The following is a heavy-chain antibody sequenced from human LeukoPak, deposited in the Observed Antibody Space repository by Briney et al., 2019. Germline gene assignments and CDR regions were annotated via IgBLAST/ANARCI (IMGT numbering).Heavy chain of an antibody. Sequence: TGGSLRLSCAASGFTFSSYSMNWVRQAPGKGLEWVSSISSSSSYIYYADSVKGRFTISRDNAKNSLYLQMNSLRAEDTAVYYCARLVGATAYYYYGMDVWGQGTTVTVSS. CDR3: ARLVGATAYYYYGMDV. CDR1: GFTFSSYS. V-gene: IGHV3-21*01. CDR2: ISSSSSYI. D-gene: IGHD1-26*01. J-gene: IGHJ6*02.